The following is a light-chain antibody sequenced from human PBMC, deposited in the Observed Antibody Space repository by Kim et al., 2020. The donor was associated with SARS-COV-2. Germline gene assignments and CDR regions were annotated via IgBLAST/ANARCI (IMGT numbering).Light chain of an antibody. Sequence: ASGGDRVTLTCRASEGISDYLGWYQQKPGQPPSLLIYGAFTWPTGVPTRFSGSGSGTDFTLTISSLPPEDVAIYYCQKYNNVPLTFGGGTKVDIK. CDR3: QKYNNVPLT. CDR1: EGISDY. CDR2: GAF. J-gene: IGKJ4*01. V-gene: IGKV1-27*01.